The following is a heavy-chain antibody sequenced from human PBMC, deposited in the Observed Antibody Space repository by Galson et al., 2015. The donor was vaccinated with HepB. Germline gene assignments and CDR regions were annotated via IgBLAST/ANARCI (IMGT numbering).Heavy chain of an antibody. D-gene: IGHD2-21*01. CDR2: INHSGST. CDR3: ARGGRRRGGDCYPLDY. V-gene: IGHV4-34*01. Sequence: ETLSLTCAVYGGSFSGYYWSWIRQPPGKGLEWIGEINHSGSTNYNPSLKSRVTISVDTSKNQFSLKLSSVTAADTAVYYCARGGRRRGGDCYPLDYWGQGTLVTVSS. CDR1: GGSFSGYY. J-gene: IGHJ4*02.